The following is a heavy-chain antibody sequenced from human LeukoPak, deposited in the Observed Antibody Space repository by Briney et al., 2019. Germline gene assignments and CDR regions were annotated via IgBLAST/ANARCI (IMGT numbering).Heavy chain of an antibody. V-gene: IGHV4-4*07. CDR1: GVSISGYY. D-gene: IGHD3-22*01. CDR3: ARGDDSSGQGY. J-gene: IGHJ4*02. Sequence: ETLSLTCTVSGVSISGYYWSWIRQPAGKGLEWIGRIHTSGGTNYNPSLKSRVTMSVDTSKNQFSVKLSSVTAADTAVYYCARGDDSSGQGYWGQGTPVTVSS. CDR2: IHTSGGT.